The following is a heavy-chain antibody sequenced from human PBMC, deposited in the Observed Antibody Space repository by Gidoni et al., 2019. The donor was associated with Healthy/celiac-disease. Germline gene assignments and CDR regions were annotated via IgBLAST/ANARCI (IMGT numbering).Heavy chain of an antibody. CDR2: IYYSGST. Sequence: QVQLQESGPGLVKPSETLSLTCPVSVGSISSYHWSWIRQPPGKGLEWIGYIYYSGSTNYNPSLKSRVTISVDTSKNQFSLKLSSVTAADTAVYYCARAFSPPGEPAAFLDYWGQGTLVTVSS. CDR3: ARAFSPPGEPAAFLDY. V-gene: IGHV4-59*08. CDR1: VGSISSYH. D-gene: IGHD2-2*01. J-gene: IGHJ4*02.